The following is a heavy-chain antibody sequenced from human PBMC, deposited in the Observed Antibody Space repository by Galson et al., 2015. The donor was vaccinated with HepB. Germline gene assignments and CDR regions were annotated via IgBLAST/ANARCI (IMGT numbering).Heavy chain of an antibody. CDR2: ISYDGSNK. J-gene: IGHJ4*02. CDR3: ARDQSLRVGATTFDY. D-gene: IGHD1-26*01. Sequence: SLRLSCAASGFTFSSYAMHWVRQAPGKGLEWVAVISYDGSNKYYADSVKGRFTISRDNSKNTLYLQMNSLRAEDTAVYYCARDQSLRVGATTFDYWGQGTLVTVSS. V-gene: IGHV3-30-3*01. CDR1: GFTFSSYA.